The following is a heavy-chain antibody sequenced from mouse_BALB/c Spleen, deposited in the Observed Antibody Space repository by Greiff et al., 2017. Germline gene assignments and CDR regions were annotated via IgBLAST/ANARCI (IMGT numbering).Heavy chain of an antibody. CDR3: ARCGNYDYAMDY. D-gene: IGHD2-1*01. V-gene: IGHV14-3*02. CDR1: GFNIKDTY. CDR2: IDPANGNT. Sequence: VQLKESGAELVKPGASVKLSCTASGFNIKDTYMHWVKQRPEQGLEWIGRIDPANGNTKYDPKFQGKATITADTSSNTAYLQLSSLTSEDTAVYYCARCGNYDYAMDYWGQGTSVTVSS. J-gene: IGHJ4*01.